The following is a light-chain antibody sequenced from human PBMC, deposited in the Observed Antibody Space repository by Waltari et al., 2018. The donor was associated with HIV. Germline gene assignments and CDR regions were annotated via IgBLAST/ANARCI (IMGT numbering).Light chain of an antibody. CDR1: SGSVSTTSF. CDR2: STN. J-gene: IGLJ3*02. V-gene: IGLV8-61*01. CDR3: LVHMGHGAWV. Sequence: QTVVTQEPSFSVSPGGTVTLTCGLNSGSVSTTSFPSWYQQTPGQAPRTLIDSTNIRSSGVPDRFSGSILGNKAALTITGAQADDESDYDCLVHMGHGAWVFGGGTKLTVL.